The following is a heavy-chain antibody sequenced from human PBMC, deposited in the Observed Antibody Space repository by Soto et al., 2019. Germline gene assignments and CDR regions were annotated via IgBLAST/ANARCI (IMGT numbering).Heavy chain of an antibody. CDR3: TRVGSGWTGWFDP. V-gene: IGHV3-49*04. CDR1: GFTFGDYA. D-gene: IGHD6-19*01. CDR2: IRSKAYGGTT. Sequence: GESLKISCTASGFTFGDYAMSWVRQAPGKGLEWVGFIRSKAYGGTTEYAASVKGRFTISRDDSKSIAYLQMNSLKTEDTAVYYCTRVGSGWTGWFDPWGQGTLVTVSS. J-gene: IGHJ5*02.